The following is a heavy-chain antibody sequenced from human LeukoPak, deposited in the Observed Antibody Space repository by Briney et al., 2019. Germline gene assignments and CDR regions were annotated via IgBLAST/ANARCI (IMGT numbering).Heavy chain of an antibody. J-gene: IGHJ5*02. CDR1: GYTFTSYG. D-gene: IGHD6-13*01. CDR3: ARPLGIAAAGHWFDP. CDR2: ISAYNGNT. Sequence: GASVKVSCKASGYTFTSYGISWVRQAPGQGLEWMGWISAYNGNTNYAQKPQGRVTMTTDTSTSTAYMELRSLRSDDTAVYYCARPLGIAAAGHWFDPWGQGTLVAVSS. V-gene: IGHV1-18*01.